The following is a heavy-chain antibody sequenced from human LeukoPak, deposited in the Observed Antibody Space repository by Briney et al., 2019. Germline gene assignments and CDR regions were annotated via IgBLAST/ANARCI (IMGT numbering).Heavy chain of an antibody. CDR1: GGSISSYY. CDR2: IYYSGST. Sequence: SETLSLTCTVSGGSISSYYWSWIRQPPGKGLEWIGYIYYSGSTNYNPSLKSRVTISVDTSKNQFSLKLSSVTAADTAVYYCATAYYYDSSGSLDYWGQGALVTVSS. CDR3: ATAYYYDSSGSLDY. V-gene: IGHV4-59*01. D-gene: IGHD3-22*01. J-gene: IGHJ4*02.